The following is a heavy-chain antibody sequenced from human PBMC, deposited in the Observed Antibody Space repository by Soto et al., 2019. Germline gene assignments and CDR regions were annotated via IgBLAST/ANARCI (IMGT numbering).Heavy chain of an antibody. CDR1: GFTFSSYT. CDR2: ITSISTYI. Sequence: EVQLVESGGGLIKPGGSLRLSCAASGFTFSSYTMNWVRQAPGKGLEWVSSITSISTYIYYADSVKGRFTISRDNAKNSLYLQMNSLRADDTAVYYCARDLGYSISSNQYYYSGMDVWGQGTTVTVSS. V-gene: IGHV3-21*02. CDR3: ARDLGYSISSNQYYYSGMDV. J-gene: IGHJ6*02. D-gene: IGHD6-13*01.